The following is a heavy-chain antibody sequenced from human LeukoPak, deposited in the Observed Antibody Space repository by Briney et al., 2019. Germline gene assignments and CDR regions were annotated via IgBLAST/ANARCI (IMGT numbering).Heavy chain of an antibody. CDR1: GGSISSYY. CDR3: ARRYDFWSGYPPPLDY. V-gene: IGHV4-59*12. D-gene: IGHD3-3*01. CDR2: IYYSGST. J-gene: IGHJ4*02. Sequence: SETLSLTCTVSGGSISSYYWSWIRQPPGKGLEWIGYIYYSGSTSYNPSLKSRVTISVDTSKKQFSLKLSSVTAADTAVYYCARRYDFWSGYPPPLDYWGQGTLVTVSS.